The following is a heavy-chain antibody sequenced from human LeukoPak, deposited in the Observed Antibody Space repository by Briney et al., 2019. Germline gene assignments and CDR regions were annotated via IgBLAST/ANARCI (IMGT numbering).Heavy chain of an antibody. J-gene: IGHJ4*02. CDR2: ISYDGSNK. D-gene: IGHD3-22*01. V-gene: IGHV3-30*04. CDR3: AKSWGVEYSSGFYIGVDY. CDR1: GFTFSSYA. Sequence: PGGSLRLSCAASGFTFSSYAMHWVRQALGKGLEWVAVISYDGSNKYYADSVKGRFTISRDNSKNTLYLQMNSLRAEDTAVFYCAKSWGVEYSSGFYIGVDYWGQGTLVTVSS.